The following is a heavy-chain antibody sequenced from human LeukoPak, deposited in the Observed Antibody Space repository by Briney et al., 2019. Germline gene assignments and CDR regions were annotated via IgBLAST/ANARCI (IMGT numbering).Heavy chain of an antibody. Sequence: SETLSLTCTVSGGSTSSSSYYWGWIRQPPGKGLEWIGSIYYSGSTYYNPSLKSRVTISVDTSKNQFSLKLSSVTAADTAVYYCARNFHPGNWDYWGQGTLVTVSS. J-gene: IGHJ4*02. CDR1: GGSTSSSSYY. V-gene: IGHV4-39*07. CDR2: IYYSGST. CDR3: ARNFHPGNWDY. D-gene: IGHD1-14*01.